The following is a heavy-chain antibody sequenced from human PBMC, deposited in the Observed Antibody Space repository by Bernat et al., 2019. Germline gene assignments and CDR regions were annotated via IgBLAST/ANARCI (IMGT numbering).Heavy chain of an antibody. V-gene: IGHV5-10-1*03. CDR3: ARLRSQTGPGYSSSWYSSYYYYYMDV. D-gene: IGHD6-13*01. CDR1: GYSFTSYW. CDR2: IDPSDSYT. J-gene: IGHJ6*03. Sequence: EVQLVQSGAEVKKPGESLRISCKGSGYSFTSYWISWVRQMPGKGLEWMGRIDPSDSYTNYSPSFQGHVTISADKSISTAYLQWSSLKASDTAMYYCARLRSQTGPGYSSSWYSSYYYYYMDVWGKGTTVTVSS.